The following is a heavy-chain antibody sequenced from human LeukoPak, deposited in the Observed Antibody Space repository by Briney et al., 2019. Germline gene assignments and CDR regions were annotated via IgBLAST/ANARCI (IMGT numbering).Heavy chain of an antibody. Sequence: VRSLRHSCAASGFTFSSYAMHWVRQAPGKGLEWVAVISYDGSNKYYADSGKGRFTNARDNSKNTLYMQMNSLRAEDTAVYYCARDLLDYTTGTTGWFDPWGQGTLVTVSS. CDR3: ARDLLDYTTGTTGWFDP. J-gene: IGHJ5*02. V-gene: IGHV3-30*04. CDR1: GFTFSSYA. CDR2: ISYDGSNK. D-gene: IGHD1-1*01.